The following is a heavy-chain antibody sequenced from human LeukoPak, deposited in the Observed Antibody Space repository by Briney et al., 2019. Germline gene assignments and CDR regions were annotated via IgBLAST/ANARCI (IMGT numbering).Heavy chain of an antibody. Sequence: ASVKVSCKASGYTFTAYFLHWVRQAPGQGLEWTGWINPFSGGTKSAQKFQGRVTMTRDTSITTAYMELRSLRSDDTAMYYCARAIEVAGGDDYWGQGTLVTVSS. J-gene: IGHJ4*02. CDR2: INPFSGGT. V-gene: IGHV1-2*02. CDR1: GYTFTAYF. D-gene: IGHD6-19*01. CDR3: ARAIEVAGGDDY.